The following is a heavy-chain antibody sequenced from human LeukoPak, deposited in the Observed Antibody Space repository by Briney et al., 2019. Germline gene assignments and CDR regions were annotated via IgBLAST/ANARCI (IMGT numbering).Heavy chain of an antibody. J-gene: IGHJ4*02. CDR1: GFPVSSNYG. V-gene: IGHV3-23*01. Sequence: PGGSLTLSFAASGFPVSSNYGMSWVRQAPGKGLEWVSVISGSGGNGYSTYYTDSVKGRFTISRGNSKNTLYLQMNSLRAEDTAVYYCAKEGGSSLYYFDSWGQGTLVTVSS. CDR2: ISGSGGNGYST. D-gene: IGHD6-13*01. CDR3: AKEGGSSLYYFDS.